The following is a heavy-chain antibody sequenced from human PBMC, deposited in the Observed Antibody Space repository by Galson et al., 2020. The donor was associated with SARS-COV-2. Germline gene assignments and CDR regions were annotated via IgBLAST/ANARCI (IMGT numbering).Heavy chain of an antibody. CDR3: ARLIIRRNDFWRVGFFYMDG. J-gene: IGHJ6*03. D-gene: IGHD3-3*01. V-gene: IGHV4-59*08. Sequence: SETLSLTCTVPGGSISSYYWSWIRQPQGKGLEWIGYIYYSGSTNYNPSLKSRVTISVDTSKNQFSLKLSSVTAADTAVYYCARLIIRRNDFWRVGFFYMDGWCKRTTVTVSS. CDR2: IYYSGST. CDR1: GGSISSYY.